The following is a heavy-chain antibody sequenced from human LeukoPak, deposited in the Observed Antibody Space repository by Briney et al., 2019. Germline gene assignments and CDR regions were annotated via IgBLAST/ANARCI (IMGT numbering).Heavy chain of an antibody. CDR3: ARGPPGVRDFDYYYYYMDV. CDR1: GYTFTSYD. J-gene: IGHJ6*03. Sequence: ASVKVSCKASGYTFTSYDINWVRQATGQGLEWMGWMSPNSGNTGYAQKFQGRVTMTRNTSISTAYMELSSLRSEDTAVYYCARGPPGVRDFDYYYYYMDVWGKGTTVTISS. V-gene: IGHV1-8*01. CDR2: MSPNSGNT. D-gene: IGHD3-9*01.